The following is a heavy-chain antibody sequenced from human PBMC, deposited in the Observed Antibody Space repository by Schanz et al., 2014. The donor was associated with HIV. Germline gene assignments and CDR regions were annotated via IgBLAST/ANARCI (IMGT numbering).Heavy chain of an antibody. D-gene: IGHD3-10*01. V-gene: IGHV3-30*03. Sequence: VQLLESGGGLVEPGESLRLSCAASGFTFSSYALHWVRQAPGKGLEWVALISYDGNDKYYADSVKGRFTISRDNSKNTLYLQMNSLRAEDTAVYYCARDPAYYYASGSFPYYYYGMDVWGQGTTVTVSS. J-gene: IGHJ6*02. CDR3: ARDPAYYYASGSFPYYYYGMDV. CDR2: ISYDGNDK. CDR1: GFTFSSYA.